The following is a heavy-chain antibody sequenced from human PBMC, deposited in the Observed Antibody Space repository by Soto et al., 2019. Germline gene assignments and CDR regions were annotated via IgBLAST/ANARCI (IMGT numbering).Heavy chain of an antibody. CDR2: INPSADTT. CDR1: GYRFTNYV. D-gene: IGHD1-26*01. V-gene: IGHV1-46*01. Sequence: SVKVSCKTSGYRFTNYVVHWVRQAPGQGLEWMGIINPSADTTNYAQKFQGRVTVTRDTSTSTVYMELRSLRSEDTAVYFCAREYGGSRVFDYWGQGTLVTVS. CDR3: AREYGGSRVFDY. J-gene: IGHJ4*02.